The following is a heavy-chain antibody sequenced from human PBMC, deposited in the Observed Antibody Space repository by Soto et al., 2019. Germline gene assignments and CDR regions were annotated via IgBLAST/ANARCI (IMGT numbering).Heavy chain of an antibody. CDR3: ASVGFDL. J-gene: IGHJ2*01. CDR1: GGSISSYY. V-gene: IGHV4-59*01. Sequence: QVQLQESGPGLVKPSETLSLTCTVSGGSISSYYWSWIRQPPGKGLEWIGYIYYSGSTNYTPSLKSRVTISVDTSKNQFSLKLSSVTAADTAVYYCASVGFDLWGRGTLVTVSS. D-gene: IGHD2-15*01. CDR2: IYYSGST.